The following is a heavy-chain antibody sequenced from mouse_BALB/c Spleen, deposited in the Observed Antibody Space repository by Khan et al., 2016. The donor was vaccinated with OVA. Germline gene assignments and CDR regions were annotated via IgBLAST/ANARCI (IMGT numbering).Heavy chain of an antibody. CDR1: GYSITSDYA. CDR3: ARDGSRYNYAMGY. Sequence: EVQLVESGPGLVKPSQSLSLTCTVTGYSITSDYAWNWIRQFPGNKLEWMGYISYSGSTNYNPSLKSRISITRDTSKNQFFLQLSSVTTEDTATYYCARDGSRYNYAMGYWGQGTAVTVSS. D-gene: IGHD2-3*01. J-gene: IGHJ4*01. V-gene: IGHV3-2*02. CDR2: ISYSGST.